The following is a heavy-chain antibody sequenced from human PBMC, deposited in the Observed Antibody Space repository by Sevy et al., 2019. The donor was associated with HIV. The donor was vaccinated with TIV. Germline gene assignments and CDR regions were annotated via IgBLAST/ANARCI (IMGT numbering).Heavy chain of an antibody. V-gene: IGHV3-33*03. D-gene: IGHD3-9*01. CDR3: AKVLNSQINTDDTFDT. CDR1: GFSLINYA. Sequence: GGSLRLSCKATGFSLINYAIHWVRQAPGKGLEWVAVMTFDGSNQYYADSVKGRVTISRDTSTNTVYLQMNSLRTDDTALYSCAKVLNSQINTDDTFDTWGLGTMVTVSS. CDR2: MTFDGSNQ. J-gene: IGHJ3*02.